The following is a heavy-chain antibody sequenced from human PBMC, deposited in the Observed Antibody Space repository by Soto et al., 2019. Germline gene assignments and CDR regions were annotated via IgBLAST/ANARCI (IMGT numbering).Heavy chain of an antibody. CDR2: FDPEDGET. V-gene: IGHV1-24*01. D-gene: IGHD3-3*01. Sequence: ASVKVSCKVSGYTLTELSMHWVRQAPGKGLEWMGGFDPEDGETIYAQKFQGRVTMTEDTSTDTAYMELSSLRSEDTAVYYCATDIITIFGVVIKPPIYWGQGTLVTVSS. CDR3: ATDIITIFGVVIKPPIY. CDR1: GYTLTELS. J-gene: IGHJ4*02.